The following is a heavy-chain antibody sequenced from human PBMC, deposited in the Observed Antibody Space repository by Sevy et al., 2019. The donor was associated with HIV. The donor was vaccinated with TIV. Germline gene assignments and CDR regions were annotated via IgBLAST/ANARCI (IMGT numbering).Heavy chain of an antibody. CDR3: AKDKDDFWKGGRNNWFDP. CDR1: GFTFDDYA. V-gene: IGHV3-9*01. CDR2: ISWNSGSI. Sequence: GGSLRLTCAASGFTFDDYAMHWVRQAPGKGLEWVSGISWNSGSIGYADSVKGRFTISRDNAKNSLYLQMNSLRAEDTALYYCAKDKDDFWKGGRNNWFDPWAQGTLVTVSS. D-gene: IGHD3-3*01. J-gene: IGHJ5*02.